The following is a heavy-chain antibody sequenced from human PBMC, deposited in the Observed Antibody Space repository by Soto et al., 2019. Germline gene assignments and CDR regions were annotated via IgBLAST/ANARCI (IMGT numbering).Heavy chain of an antibody. Sequence: SETLSLTCTVSGGSISSCDYYWSWIRQPPGKGLEWIGYIYYSGSTYYNPSLKSRVTISVDTSKNQFSLKLSSVTAADTAVYYCASQNHPGYSSGWLCYWGQGTLVTVSS. CDR2: IYYSGST. CDR1: GGSISSCDYY. CDR3: ASQNHPGYSSGWLCY. D-gene: IGHD6-19*01. V-gene: IGHV4-30-4*01. J-gene: IGHJ4*02.